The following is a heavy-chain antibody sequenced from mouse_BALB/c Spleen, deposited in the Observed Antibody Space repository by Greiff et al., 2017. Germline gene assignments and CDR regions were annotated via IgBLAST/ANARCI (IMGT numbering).Heavy chain of an antibody. Sequence: DVMLVESGGGLVQPGGSLRLSCVTSGFTFTEYYMTWVRQPPGKALEWLAFIRNKVNGYTTDYSASVKGRFTISRDNSQSILYLQMNTLRAEDSATYYCARGYYGYNWFAYWGQGTLVTVSA. CDR1: GFTFTEYY. D-gene: IGHD1-2*01. V-gene: IGHV7-3*02. J-gene: IGHJ3*01. CDR2: IRNKVNGYTT. CDR3: ARGYYGYNWFAY.